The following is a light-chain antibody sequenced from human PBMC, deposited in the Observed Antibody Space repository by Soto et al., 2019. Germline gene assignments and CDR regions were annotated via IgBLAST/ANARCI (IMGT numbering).Light chain of an antibody. CDR1: SSDVGGYNY. CDR2: DVT. V-gene: IGLV2-14*03. Sequence: QSALTQPASVSGSPGQSITISCTGSSSDVGGYNYVSWYQQHPGKAPKRMIYDVTHRPSGVSHRFSASKSGNTASLTISGLQTEDEADYYCSSYTGSSTPVVFGGGTKLTVL. CDR3: SSYTGSSTPVV. J-gene: IGLJ2*01.